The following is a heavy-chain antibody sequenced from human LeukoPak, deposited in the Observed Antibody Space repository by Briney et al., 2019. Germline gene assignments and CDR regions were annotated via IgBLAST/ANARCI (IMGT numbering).Heavy chain of an antibody. CDR2: IYSGGST. CDR3: ARVTSHYYGSY. V-gene: IGHV3-66*01. Sequence: GGSLRLSCAASGFTVSSNYMSWVRQAPGKGLEWVSVIYSGGSTYYADSVKGRFTISRDNSKNTLYLQMNSLRAEDTAVYYCARVTSHYYGSYWGQGTLVTVSS. J-gene: IGHJ4*02. D-gene: IGHD3-10*01. CDR1: GFTVSSNY.